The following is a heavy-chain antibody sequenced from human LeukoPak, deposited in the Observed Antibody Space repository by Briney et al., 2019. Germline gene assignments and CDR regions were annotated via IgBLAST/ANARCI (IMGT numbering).Heavy chain of an antibody. CDR2: INHSGST. J-gene: IGHJ4*02. CDR3: ARARGYYGSGSYYSPLDY. CDR1: GGSFSGYY. D-gene: IGHD3-10*01. Sequence: PSETLSLTCAVYGGSFSGYYWSWIRQPPGKGLEWIGEINHSGSTSYNPSLKSRVTISVDTSKNQFSLKLSSVTAADTAVYYCARARGYYGSGSYYSPLDYWGQGTLVTVSS. V-gene: IGHV4-34*01.